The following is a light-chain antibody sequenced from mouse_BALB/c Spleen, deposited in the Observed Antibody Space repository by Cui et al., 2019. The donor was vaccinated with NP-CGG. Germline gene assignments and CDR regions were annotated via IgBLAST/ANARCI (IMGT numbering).Light chain of an antibody. CDR3: ALWYSNHWV. CDR2: GTN. J-gene: IGLJ1*01. CDR1: TGAVTTSNY. V-gene: IGLV1*01. Sequence: QAVVTQESALTTSPGETVTLTCRSSTGAVTTSNYANWVQEKPDHLFTGLIGGTNNCVPGVPARFSGSLIGDKAALTITGAQTEDEAIYFCALWYSNHWVFGGGTKLTVL.